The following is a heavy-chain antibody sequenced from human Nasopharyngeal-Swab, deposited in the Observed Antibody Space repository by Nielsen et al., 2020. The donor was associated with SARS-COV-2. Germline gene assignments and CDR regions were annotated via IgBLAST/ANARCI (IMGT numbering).Heavy chain of an antibody. Sequence: WVRQAPGQRLEWIGWIVVGSGNTNYAQKLQGRVTMTTDTSTSTAYMELRSLRSDDTAVYYCAREVFEVPAATYYYYYYYMDVWGKGTTVTVSS. J-gene: IGHJ6*03. CDR3: AREVFEVPAATYYYYYYYMDV. V-gene: IGHV1-18*01. CDR2: IVVGSGNT. D-gene: IGHD2-2*01.